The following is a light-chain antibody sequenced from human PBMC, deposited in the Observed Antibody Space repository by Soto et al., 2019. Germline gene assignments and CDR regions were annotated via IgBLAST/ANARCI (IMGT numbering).Light chain of an antibody. V-gene: IGLV4-60*03. CDR3: ETWDRSTWV. J-gene: IGLJ3*02. Sequence: QSVLTQSSSASASLGSSVKLTCTLSSGHSTNIVAWHQQQTGKAPRFLMKLEGSGTYSRGSGVSDRFSGSSSGADRYLTISNLHSEDEADYYCETWDRSTWVFGGGTKVTVL. CDR2: LEGSGTY. CDR1: SGHSTNI.